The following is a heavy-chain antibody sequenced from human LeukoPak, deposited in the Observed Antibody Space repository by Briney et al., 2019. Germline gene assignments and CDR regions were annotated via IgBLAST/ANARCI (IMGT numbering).Heavy chain of an antibody. D-gene: IGHD6-13*01. CDR2: ISSGSSFI. CDR1: GFTFSSYS. J-gene: IGHJ4*02. V-gene: IGHV3-21*01. CDR3: ARDSSAADFDY. Sequence: GGSLRLSCAASGFTFSSYSMNWVRQAPGRGLEWVSSISSGSSFIYYADSVKGRFTISRDNAKNSLYLQMNSLRAEDTAVYYCARDSSAADFDYWGQGTLVTVSS.